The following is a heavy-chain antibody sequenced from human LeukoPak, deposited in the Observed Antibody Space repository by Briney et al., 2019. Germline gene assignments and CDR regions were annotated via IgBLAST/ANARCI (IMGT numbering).Heavy chain of an antibody. V-gene: IGHV1-2*02. D-gene: IGHD3-16*02. CDR3: ARVLQDDYVWGTYRPFDY. CDR2: INPNSGGT. CDR1: GYTFTGYY. Sequence: ASVKVSCKASGYTFTGYYMHWVRQAPGQGLEWMGWINPNSGGTNYAQKFQGRVTMTRDTSTSTVYMELSRLRSDDTAVYYCARVLQDDYVWGTYRPFDYWGQGTLVTVSS. J-gene: IGHJ4*02.